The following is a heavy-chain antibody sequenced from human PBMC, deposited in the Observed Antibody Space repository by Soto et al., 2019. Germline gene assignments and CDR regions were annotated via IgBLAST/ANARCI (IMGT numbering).Heavy chain of an antibody. CDR3: ARGNEDYDSSGPNQFSP. Sequence: ASGNVCCKASGYTFTSYGISWVRQAPGQGLEWMGWISAYNGNTNYAQKLQGRVTMTTDTSTSTAYMELRSLRSEDTAVYYCARGNEDYDSSGPNQFSPRGQGTLVSVSS. CDR2: ISAYNGNT. CDR1: GYTFTSYG. D-gene: IGHD3-22*01. J-gene: IGHJ4*02. V-gene: IGHV1-18*04.